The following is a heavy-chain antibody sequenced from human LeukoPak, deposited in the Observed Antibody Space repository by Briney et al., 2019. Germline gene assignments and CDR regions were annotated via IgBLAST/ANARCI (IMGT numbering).Heavy chain of an antibody. D-gene: IGHD6-25*01. CDR3: AREGAAPAAFDI. CDR2: IYTSGST. V-gene: IGHV4-61*02. J-gene: IGHJ3*02. CDR1: GGSISSGSYY. Sequence: SQTLSLTCTVSGGSISSGSYYWSWIRQPAGKGLEWIGRIYTSGSTNYNPSLKSRVTISVDTSKNQFSLKLSSVTAADTAVYYCAREGAAPAAFDIWGQGTMVTVSS.